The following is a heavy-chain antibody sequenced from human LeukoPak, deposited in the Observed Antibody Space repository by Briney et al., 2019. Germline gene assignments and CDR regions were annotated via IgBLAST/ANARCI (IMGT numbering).Heavy chain of an antibody. D-gene: IGHD3-22*01. CDR2: IYHSGST. CDR3: ARVYDDSRAPWFDP. J-gene: IGHJ5*02. Sequence: SETLSLTCTVSGYSISSGYHWGWIRQPPGKGLEWIGSIYHSGSTYYNPSLKSRVTISVDTSKNQFSLKLSSVTAADTAVYYCARVYDDSRAPWFDPWGQGTLVTVSS. V-gene: IGHV4-38-2*02. CDR1: GYSISSGYH.